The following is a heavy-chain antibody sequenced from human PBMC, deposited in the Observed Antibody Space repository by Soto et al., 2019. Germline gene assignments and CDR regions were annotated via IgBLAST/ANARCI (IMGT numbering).Heavy chain of an antibody. Sequence: PSETLSLTCSVSGASISSRDYYWGWIRQTPGKGLEWIGNIAYNGVTYYNPSLKSRVTVSKDTSKNQFSLKVASVTAADTAIYYCGRVMIGTSRHTDSDYWGQGTRVTVSS. CDR1: GASISSRDYY. D-gene: IGHD2-2*01. J-gene: IGHJ4*02. CDR2: IAYNGVT. CDR3: GRVMIGTSRHTDSDY. V-gene: IGHV4-39*01.